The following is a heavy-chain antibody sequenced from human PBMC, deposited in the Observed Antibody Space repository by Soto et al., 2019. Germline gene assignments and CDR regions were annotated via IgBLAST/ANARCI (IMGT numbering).Heavy chain of an antibody. Sequence: QVRLVQSGAEVKKPGASVKVSCKASGYTFTSYGISWVRQAPGQGLEWMGWISAYSGKTNYAQKLQGRVTMTKDTSTSTAYMDLRSLISDDTAVYYCARKNDYGDFDYWGHGTLVTVSS. V-gene: IGHV1-18*01. CDR1: GYTFTSYG. CDR2: ISAYSGKT. D-gene: IGHD4-17*01. J-gene: IGHJ4*01. CDR3: ARKNDYGDFDY.